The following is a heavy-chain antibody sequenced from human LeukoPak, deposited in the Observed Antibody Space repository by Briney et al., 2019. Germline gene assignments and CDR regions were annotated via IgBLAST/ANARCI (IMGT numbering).Heavy chain of an antibody. CDR2: IIPIFGTA. Sequence: SVKVSCKASGGTFSSYAISWVRQAPGQGLEWMGGIIPIFGTANYAQKFQGRVTITTDESTSTAYMELSSLRSEDTAVYYCARGPYYDFWSGYYLDYWGQGTLVTVSS. D-gene: IGHD3-3*01. CDR3: ARGPYYDFWSGYYLDY. J-gene: IGHJ4*02. CDR1: GGTFSSYA. V-gene: IGHV1-69*05.